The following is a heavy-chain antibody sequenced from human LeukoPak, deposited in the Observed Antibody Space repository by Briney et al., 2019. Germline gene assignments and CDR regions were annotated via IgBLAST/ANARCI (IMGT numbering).Heavy chain of an antibody. CDR3: ARSDYYGSGIDY. V-gene: IGHV4-59*01. CDR1: GGSISSYY. D-gene: IGHD3-10*01. J-gene: IGHJ4*02. Sequence: SETLSLTCTVSGGSISSYYWSWIRQPPGKGLEWIGYMYYSGSTNYNPSLKSRVTISVDTSKNQFSPKLSSVTAADTAVYYCARSDYYGSGIDYWGQGTLVTVSS. CDR2: MYYSGST.